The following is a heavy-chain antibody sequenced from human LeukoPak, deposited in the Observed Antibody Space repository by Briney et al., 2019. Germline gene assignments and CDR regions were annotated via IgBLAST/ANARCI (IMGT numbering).Heavy chain of an antibody. D-gene: IGHD6-13*01. Sequence: PGGSLRLSCAASEFTVSSNYMSWVRQAPGKGLEWVSIISSGGSTYYADPVKGRFTISRDNSKNTLCLQMNSLRAEDTAVYYCARYQGIAAAGSYYYYGMDVWGQGTTVTVSS. V-gene: IGHV3-66*01. CDR2: ISSGGST. CDR3: ARYQGIAAAGSYYYYGMDV. J-gene: IGHJ6*02. CDR1: EFTVSSNY.